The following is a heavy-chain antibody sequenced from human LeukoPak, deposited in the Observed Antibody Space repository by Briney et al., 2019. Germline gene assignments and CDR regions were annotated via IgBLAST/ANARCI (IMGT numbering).Heavy chain of an antibody. Sequence: GDSLKISCKGSGYIFTSYWIGWVRQLPGKGPEWMGIILPGDSDTRYSPSFQGQVTISADKSISTAYLQWSSLKASDTAIYYCARLGYSYGYYYYKDVWGKGTTVTVSS. CDR3: ARLGYSYGYYYYKDV. CDR1: GYIFTSYW. D-gene: IGHD5-18*01. J-gene: IGHJ6*03. CDR2: ILPGDSDT. V-gene: IGHV5-51*01.